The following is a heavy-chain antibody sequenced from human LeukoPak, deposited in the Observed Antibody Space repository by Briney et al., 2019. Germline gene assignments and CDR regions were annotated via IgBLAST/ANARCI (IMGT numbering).Heavy chain of an antibody. J-gene: IGHJ4*02. D-gene: IGHD1-26*01. V-gene: IGHV3-23*01. Sequence: GGSLRLSCAASGFTLSSYAMSWVRQAPGKGLEWVSAITGSGDSTYYADSVKGRFTISRDNSKNTLSLQMNSLRAEDTAVYYCAKENPVGGTNYFDYWGQGTLVTVPS. CDR2: ITGSGDST. CDR3: AKENPVGGTNYFDY. CDR1: GFTLSSYA.